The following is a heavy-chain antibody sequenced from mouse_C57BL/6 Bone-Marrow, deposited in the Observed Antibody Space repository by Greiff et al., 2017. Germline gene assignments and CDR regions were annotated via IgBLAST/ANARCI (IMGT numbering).Heavy chain of an antibody. CDR1: GFTFSSYA. CDR2: ISDGGSYT. CDR3: ARASWDWYFDV. Sequence: EVQVVESGGGLVKPGGSLKLSCAASGFTFSSYAMSWVRQTPEKRLEWVATISDGGSYTYYPDNVKGRFTISRDNAKNNLDLQMSHLKSEDTAMYYCARASWDWYFDVWGTGTTVTVSS. V-gene: IGHV5-4*01. D-gene: IGHD4-1*01. J-gene: IGHJ1*03.